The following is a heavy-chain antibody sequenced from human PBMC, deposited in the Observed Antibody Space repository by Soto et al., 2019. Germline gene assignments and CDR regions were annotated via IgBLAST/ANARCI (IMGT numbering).Heavy chain of an antibody. V-gene: IGHV1-2*04. D-gene: IGHD2-8*01. CDR3: ARGHSTDCSNGVCSFFYNHEMDV. Sequence: ASVKVSCKASGYSFTDYHIHWVRQAPGQGLEWLGRINPKSGGTSTAQKFQGWVTVTRDRSISTVYMELTGLRSDDTAVYFCARGHSTDCSNGVCSFFYNHEMDVWGQGTTVTVSS. CDR1: GYSFTDYH. J-gene: IGHJ6*02. CDR2: INPKSGGT.